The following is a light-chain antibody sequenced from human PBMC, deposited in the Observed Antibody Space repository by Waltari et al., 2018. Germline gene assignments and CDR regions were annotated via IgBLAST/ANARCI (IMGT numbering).Light chain of an antibody. Sequence: IVLTQSPGTLSLSPGERATLACSASQSVTRSYLAWYQQKPGQAPRLLMYGAASRATGIPDRFSGSGSGTDFTLTISRLEPEDFAVYYCQQYGSSPPLTFGGGTKVEIK. V-gene: IGKV3-20*01. J-gene: IGKJ4*01. CDR1: QSVTRSY. CDR2: GAA. CDR3: QQYGSSPPLT.